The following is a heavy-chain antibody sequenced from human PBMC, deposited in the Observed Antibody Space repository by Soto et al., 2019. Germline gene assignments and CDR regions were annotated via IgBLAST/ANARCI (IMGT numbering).Heavy chain of an antibody. J-gene: IGHJ4*01. V-gene: IGHV4-61*03. CDR2: IYYNGGT. D-gene: IGHD2-21*02. CDR3: ARGGAYCGGDCAPDYLHY. CDR1: GGSVSSGSYY. Sequence: QVQLQESGPGLVKPSETLSLTCTVSGGSVSSGSYYWSWIRQPPANGLEWIGYIYYNGGTNYNPATKSRLTPSAETSKNHFSLKLNSVTAADTAVYFCARGGAYCGGDCAPDYLHYGGHGPLVTVSS.